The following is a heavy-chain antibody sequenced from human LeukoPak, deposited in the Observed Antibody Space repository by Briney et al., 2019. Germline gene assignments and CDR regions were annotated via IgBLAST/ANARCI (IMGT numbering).Heavy chain of an antibody. CDR1: GGSISSYY. CDR3: ARAGEDFDWLWFDY. Sequence: SETLSLTCTVSGGSISSYYWSWIRQPPGKGRGWMGYIYYSGSTNYNPSLKSPVTISLDTLKNKFCLKLSSVTAADTDVYYCARAGEDFDWLWFDYWGQGTLVTVSS. D-gene: IGHD3-9*01. J-gene: IGHJ4*02. V-gene: IGHV4-59*01. CDR2: IYYSGST.